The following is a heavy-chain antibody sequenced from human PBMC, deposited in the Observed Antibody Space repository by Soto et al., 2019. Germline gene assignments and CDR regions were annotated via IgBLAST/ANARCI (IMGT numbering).Heavy chain of an antibody. Sequence: PGGSLRLSCTDSGFTFNTHWMHWVRQAPGKGLVWVSRIYFDGITTNYADSVKGRLTVSRDNAKNTVYLHVNTLRDEDTAEYYCARGGAMGVDYWGQGTLVTVSS. CDR2: IYFDGITT. V-gene: IGHV3-74*01. CDR1: GFTFNTHW. D-gene: IGHD1-26*01. CDR3: ARGGAMGVDY. J-gene: IGHJ4*02.